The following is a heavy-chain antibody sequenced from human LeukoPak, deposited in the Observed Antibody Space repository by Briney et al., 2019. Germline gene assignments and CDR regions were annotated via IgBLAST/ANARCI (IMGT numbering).Heavy chain of an antibody. CDR1: GFTFSSYA. CDR3: AKDRWGYCSSTSCRFADY. Sequence: GGSLRLSCAASGFTFSSYAMSWVRQAPGKGLEWVSAISGSGGSTYYADSVKGRFTISRDNSKNTLYLQMNSLRAEDTAVYYCAKDRWGYCSSTSCRFADYWGQGTLVTVSS. CDR2: ISGSGGST. V-gene: IGHV3-23*01. J-gene: IGHJ4*02. D-gene: IGHD2-2*01.